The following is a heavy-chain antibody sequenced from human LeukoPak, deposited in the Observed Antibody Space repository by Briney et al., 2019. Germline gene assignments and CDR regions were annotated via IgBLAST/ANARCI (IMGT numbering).Heavy chain of an antibody. CDR2: INPSGGST. CDR1: GYTFTSYY. Sequence: GASVKVSCKASGYTFTSYYMHWVRQAPGQGLEWMGIINPSGGSTSYAQKFQGRVPMTRDTSTSTVYMELSSLRSEDTAVYYCARDPEPDYGIDYWGQGTLVTVSS. V-gene: IGHV1-46*01. J-gene: IGHJ4*02. CDR3: ARDPEPDYGIDY. D-gene: IGHD4-17*01.